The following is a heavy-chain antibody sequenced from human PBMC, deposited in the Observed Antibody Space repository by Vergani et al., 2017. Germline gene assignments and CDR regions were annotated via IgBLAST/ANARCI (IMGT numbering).Heavy chain of an antibody. CDR2: MSYDGSNK. J-gene: IGHJ5*02. Sequence: QVQLVESGGGVVQPGRSLRLSCAASGFTFSSYGMHWVRQAPGKGLEWVAVMSYDGSNKYYADSVKGRFTISRDNSKNTLYLQMNSLRAEDTAVYYCAKAPIHYYDSSGYYPGPWGQGTLVTVSS. D-gene: IGHD3-22*01. CDR1: GFTFSSYG. V-gene: IGHV3-30*18. CDR3: AKAPIHYYDSSGYYPGP.